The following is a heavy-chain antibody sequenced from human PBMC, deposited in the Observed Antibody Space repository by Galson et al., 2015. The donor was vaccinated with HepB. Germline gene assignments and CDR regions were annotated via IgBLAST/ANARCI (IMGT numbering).Heavy chain of an antibody. CDR2: IYWNDGK. CDR1: GFSLSTSGVG. Sequence: PALVKPTQTLTLTCTFSGFSLSTSGVGVGWIRQPPGKALEWLALIYWNDGKRYSPSLKSRLTITKDTSKNQVVLTMTNMDPVDTATYYCAHAMIVVGSSAFDIWGQGTMVTVSS. J-gene: IGHJ3*02. CDR3: AHAMIVVGSSAFDI. V-gene: IGHV2-5*01. D-gene: IGHD3-22*01.